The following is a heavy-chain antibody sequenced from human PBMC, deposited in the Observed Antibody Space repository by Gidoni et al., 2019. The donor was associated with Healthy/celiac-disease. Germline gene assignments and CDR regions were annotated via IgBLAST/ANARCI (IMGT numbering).Heavy chain of an antibody. CDR3: ARDGDYGDYPPNAFDI. D-gene: IGHD4-17*01. V-gene: IGHV3-30-3*01. Sequence: QVQLVESGGGVVQPGRSRRLSCAASGFPCSSYAMHWVRQAPGKGLGCVSFISYYGSNKYYADSVKCRFTISRDNSKNTLYLQMNSLRAEDTAVYYCARDGDYGDYPPNAFDIWGQVTMVTVSS. CDR1: GFPCSSYA. J-gene: IGHJ3*02. CDR2: ISYYGSNK.